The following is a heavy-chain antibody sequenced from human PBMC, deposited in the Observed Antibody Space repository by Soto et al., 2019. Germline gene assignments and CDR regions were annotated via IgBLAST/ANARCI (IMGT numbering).Heavy chain of an antibody. V-gene: IGHV3-30-3*01. Sequence: GGSLRLSCAASGFAFSTYAMYWVRQAPGKGLEWVAGISYNGDNKYYADSVRGRIIISRDNSKNTLDRQMNGLRAEDTAVYYCARDFYDSSGEIWGQGTMVTVSS. J-gene: IGHJ3*02. CDR3: ARDFYDSSGEI. D-gene: IGHD3-22*01. CDR1: GFAFSTYA. CDR2: ISYNGDNK.